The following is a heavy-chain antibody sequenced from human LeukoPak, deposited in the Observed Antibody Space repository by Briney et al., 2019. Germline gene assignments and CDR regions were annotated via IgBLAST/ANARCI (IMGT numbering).Heavy chain of an antibody. J-gene: IGHJ5*02. V-gene: IGHV4-31*11. CDR1: GGSISSGGYY. CDR3: ARESSDTSTVTSYNWFDP. Sequence: PSETLSLTCAVSGGSISSGGYYWSWIRQHPGKGLEWIGYIYYSGSTYYNPSLKSRVTISVDTSKNQFSLKLSSVTAADTAVYYCARESSDTSTVTSYNWFDPWGQGTLVTVSS. D-gene: IGHD4-17*01. CDR2: IYYSGST.